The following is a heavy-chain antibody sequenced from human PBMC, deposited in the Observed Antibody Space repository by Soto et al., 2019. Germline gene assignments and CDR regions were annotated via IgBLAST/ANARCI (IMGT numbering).Heavy chain of an antibody. CDR1: GGSFSGYY. D-gene: IGHD3-9*01. J-gene: IGHJ6*02. V-gene: IGHV4-34*01. Sequence: PSETLSLTCAVYGGSFSGYYWSWIRQPPGKGLEWIGEINHSGSTNYNPSLKSRVTISVDTSKNQFSLKLSSVTAADTAVYYCARIPLLRYFDWAPYYYYGMDVWGQGTTVTVYS. CDR2: INHSGST. CDR3: ARIPLLRYFDWAPYYYYGMDV.